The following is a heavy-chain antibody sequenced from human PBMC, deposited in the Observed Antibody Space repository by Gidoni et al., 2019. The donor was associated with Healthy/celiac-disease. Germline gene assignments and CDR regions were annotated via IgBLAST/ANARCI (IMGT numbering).Heavy chain of an antibody. V-gene: IGHV3-20*04. Sequence: EVQLVASGGGVVRPGGSLRLSCAPPGSTFDDYGMSGGRQAPGKGLEWVSGINWNGGSTGYADSVKGRFTISRDNAKNSLYLQMNSLRAEDTALYYCARDRLGGGSKNGDAFDIWGQGTMVTVSS. CDR3: ARDRLGGGSKNGDAFDI. CDR1: GSTFDDYG. CDR2: INWNGGST. D-gene: IGHD1-26*01. J-gene: IGHJ3*02.